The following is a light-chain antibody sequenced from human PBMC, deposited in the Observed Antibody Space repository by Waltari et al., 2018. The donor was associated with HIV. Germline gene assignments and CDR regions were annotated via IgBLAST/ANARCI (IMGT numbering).Light chain of an antibody. Sequence: QSALTQPPSVSGAPGQTLTISCTGTNSNIGAGYDVHWYQQLPGTAPNLLISGNTYRPSGVPDRFSGSKSGTSASLTITGLLPEDEADYYCQSYDTGLSGSRVFGGGTKVTVL. J-gene: IGLJ3*02. V-gene: IGLV1-40*01. CDR1: NSNIGAGYD. CDR2: GNT. CDR3: QSYDTGLSGSRV.